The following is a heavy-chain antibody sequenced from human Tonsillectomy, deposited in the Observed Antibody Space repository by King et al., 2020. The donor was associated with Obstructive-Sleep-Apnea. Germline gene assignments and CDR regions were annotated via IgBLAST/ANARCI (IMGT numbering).Heavy chain of an antibody. J-gene: IGHJ6*02. Sequence: QLVQSGAEVKGPGASVRVSCKASGYTFTGYYMHWVRQAPGQGLEWMGGINPNSGGTNYARKFQGRVTMTRDTSISTGHMELSRLRSDDTAVYYCARDPWFGTYYYYGMDVWGQGTTVTISS. CDR1: GYTFTGYY. V-gene: IGHV1-2*02. CDR2: INPNSGGT. D-gene: IGHD3-10*01. CDR3: ARDPWFGTYYYYGMDV.